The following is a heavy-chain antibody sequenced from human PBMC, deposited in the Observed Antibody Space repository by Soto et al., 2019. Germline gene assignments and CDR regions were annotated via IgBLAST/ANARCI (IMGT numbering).Heavy chain of an antibody. CDR1: GGSFSGYY. CDR2: INHSGST. V-gene: IGHV4-34*01. J-gene: IGHJ4*02. Sequence: SETLSLTCAVYGGSFSGYYWSWIRQPPGKGLEWIGEINHSGSTNYNPSLKSRVTISVDTSKNQFSLKLSSVTAADTAVDYCARGTRIAARPDYWGQGTLVTVSS. CDR3: ARGTRIAARPDY. D-gene: IGHD6-6*01.